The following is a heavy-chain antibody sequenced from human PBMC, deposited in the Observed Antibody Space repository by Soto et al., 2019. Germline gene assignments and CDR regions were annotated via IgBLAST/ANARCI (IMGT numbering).Heavy chain of an antibody. Sequence: QVQLVQSGAEVKKPGSSVKVSCKASGGTFSSYAISWVRQAPGQGLEWMGGIIPIFGTANYAQKFQGRVTITADDSTSTAYMELSSLRSEDTAVYYCAGGSSGYYSHTYYYGMDVWGQGTTVTVSS. J-gene: IGHJ6*02. V-gene: IGHV1-69*01. CDR3: AGGSSGYYSHTYYYGMDV. D-gene: IGHD3-22*01. CDR2: IIPIFGTA. CDR1: GGTFSSYA.